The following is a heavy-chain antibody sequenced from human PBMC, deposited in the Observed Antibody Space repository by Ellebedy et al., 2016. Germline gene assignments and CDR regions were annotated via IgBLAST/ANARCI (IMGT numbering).Heavy chain of an antibody. V-gene: IGHV1-2*02. Sequence: ASVKVSXKASGYTFTGYYMHWVRQAPGQGLEWMGWINPNSGGTNYAQKFQGRVTMTRDTSISTAYMELSRLRSDDTAVYYCATNGAYSSSWHPWGQGTLVTVSS. CDR3: ATNGAYSSSWHP. CDR1: GYTFTGYY. D-gene: IGHD6-13*01. CDR2: INPNSGGT. J-gene: IGHJ5*02.